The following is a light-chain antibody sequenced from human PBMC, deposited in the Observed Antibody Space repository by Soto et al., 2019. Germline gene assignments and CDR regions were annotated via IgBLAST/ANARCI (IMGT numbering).Light chain of an antibody. CDR1: QSVSRSY. CDR3: QQYGRSPPWT. Sequence: EIVLTQSPGTLSLSPGDRATLSCMASQSVSRSYFAWYQQQPGQAPRLLIYGASSRATGIPDRFSGSGSGTDCPLTISRLEPEDFAVYYCQQYGRSPPWTFGQGTKVEIK. V-gene: IGKV3-20*01. J-gene: IGKJ1*01. CDR2: GAS.